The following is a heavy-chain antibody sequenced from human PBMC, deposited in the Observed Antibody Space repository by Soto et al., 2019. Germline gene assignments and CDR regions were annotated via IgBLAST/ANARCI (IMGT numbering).Heavy chain of an antibody. CDR3: ARGRGYSGDDHYYYFDMDV. V-gene: IGHV1-69*01. J-gene: IGHJ6*02. CDR2: SIPIFGTA. CDR1: GGTFNNYP. D-gene: IGHD5-12*01. Sequence: QVQLVQSGAEVKKPGSSVKVSCKASGGTFNNYPITWVRQAPGQGLEWMGGSIPIFGTANYAQKFQGRVTIRVDESTSTADMELSSLRSEDTAVYYCARGRGYSGDDHYYYFDMDVWGQGTTVTVSS.